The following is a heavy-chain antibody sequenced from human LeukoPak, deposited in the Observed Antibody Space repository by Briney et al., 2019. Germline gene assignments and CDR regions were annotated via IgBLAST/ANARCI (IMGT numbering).Heavy chain of an antibody. CDR3: ARDPYSGDYGPYYYYYMDV. J-gene: IGHJ6*03. V-gene: IGHV3-21*01. Sequence: GGSLRLSCAASGFTFSNYWMSWVRQAPGKALEWVSSITSSSTYTYYADSVKGRYTISRDNAKNSLYLQMNGLRAEDTAVYYCARDPYSGDYGPYYYYYMDVWGKGTTVTISS. CDR1: GFTFSNYW. D-gene: IGHD1-26*01. CDR2: ITSSSTYT.